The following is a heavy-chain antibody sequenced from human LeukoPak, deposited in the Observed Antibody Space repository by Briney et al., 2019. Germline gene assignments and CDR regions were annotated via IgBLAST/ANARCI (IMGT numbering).Heavy chain of an antibody. J-gene: IGHJ4*02. Sequence: GGSLRLSCAASGFTVSSNYMSWVRQAPGKGLEWVSVIYSGGSTYYADSVKGRFTISRDNSKNTLYLQMNSLRAEDTAVYYCAKTVTTWAFDYWGQGTLVTVSS. V-gene: IGHV3-53*01. CDR1: GFTVSSNY. CDR3: AKTVTTWAFDY. CDR2: IYSGGST. D-gene: IGHD4-17*01.